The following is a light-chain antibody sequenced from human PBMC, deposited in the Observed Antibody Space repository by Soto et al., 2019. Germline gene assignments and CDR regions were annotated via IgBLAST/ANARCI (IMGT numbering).Light chain of an antibody. Sequence: QSVLTQPPSASGTPGQRVSVSCSGSSSNIGNNYVFWYQHLPGTAPKLLFYRNDQRPSGVSARFSGSKSGTSASLAISGLRSEDEADYYCAAWDDSLSGSYVFGPGTKLTVL. J-gene: IGLJ1*01. CDR2: RND. CDR3: AAWDDSLSGSYV. CDR1: SSNIGNNY. V-gene: IGLV1-47*01.